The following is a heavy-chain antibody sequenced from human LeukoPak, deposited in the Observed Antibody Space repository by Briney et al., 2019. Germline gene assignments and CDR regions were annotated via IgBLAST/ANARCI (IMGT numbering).Heavy chain of an antibody. CDR1: GGTYSSYA. Sequence: ASVKVSCKASGGTYSSYAISWVRQAPGQPHEWMGRTIPILGIANYAQKFQGRVTITADKSTSTAYMELSSLRSEDTAVYYCARDGRVHYGSGNYFDYWGQGTLVTVSS. D-gene: IGHD3-10*01. CDR3: ARDGRVHYGSGNYFDY. V-gene: IGHV1-69*04. J-gene: IGHJ4*02. CDR2: TIPILGIA.